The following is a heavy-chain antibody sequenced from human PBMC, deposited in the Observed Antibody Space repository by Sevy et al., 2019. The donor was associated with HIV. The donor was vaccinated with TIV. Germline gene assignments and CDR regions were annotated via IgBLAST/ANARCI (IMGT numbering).Heavy chain of an antibody. J-gene: IGHJ6*03. CDR3: AKSPVVDIVVVPAAHKNYYYYYMDV. CDR2: ISGSGGST. D-gene: IGHD2-2*01. CDR1: GFTFSSYA. Sequence: GGSLRLSCAASGFTFSSYAMSWVRQAPGKGLEWVSAISGSGGSTYYADSVKRRFTISRDNSKNTLYLQMNSLRAEDTAVYYCAKSPVVDIVVVPAAHKNYYYYYMDVWGKGTTVTVSS. V-gene: IGHV3-23*01.